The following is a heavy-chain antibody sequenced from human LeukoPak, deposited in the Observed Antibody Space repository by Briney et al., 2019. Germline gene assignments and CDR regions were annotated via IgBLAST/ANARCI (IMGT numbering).Heavy chain of an antibody. V-gene: IGHV4-59*01. J-gene: IGHJ4*02. CDR1: GGSISSYY. Sequence: SETLSLTCTVSGGSISSYYWSWIRQPPGKGLEWIGYIYYSGSTNYNPSLKSRVTISVDTSKNQFSLKLSSVTAADTGVYYCARAGRGLNPFDYWGQGTLVTVSS. CDR3: ARAGRGLNPFDY. D-gene: IGHD3-22*01. CDR2: IYYSGST.